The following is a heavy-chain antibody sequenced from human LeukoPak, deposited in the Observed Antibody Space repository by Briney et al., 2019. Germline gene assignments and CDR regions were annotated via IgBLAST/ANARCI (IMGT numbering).Heavy chain of an antibody. CDR3: ARVPENTPNYFDSRGALDY. Sequence: PGGSLRLSCAVSGFTFSSYAMNWVRQAPGKGLEWVSSISSSSSYIYYADSVKGRFTISRDNAKNSLYLQMNSLRAEDTAVYYCARVPENTPNYFDSRGALDYWGQGTLVTVPS. CDR1: GFTFSSYA. V-gene: IGHV3-21*01. CDR2: ISSSSSYI. J-gene: IGHJ4*02. D-gene: IGHD3-22*01.